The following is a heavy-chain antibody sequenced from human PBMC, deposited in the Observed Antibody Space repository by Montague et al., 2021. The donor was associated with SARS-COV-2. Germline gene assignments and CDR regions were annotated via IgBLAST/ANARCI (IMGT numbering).Heavy chain of an antibody. Sequence: TLSLTCTVSGDSITSNTHYWDWVRQPAGKGLEWIGRLLTSGATNFXXXLKSRLTISRDTSKNEFYLKLGSVTAADTAVYYCARDSPHFDFWRGHYGDKYYMDIWGKGTTVTVS. V-gene: IGHV4-61*02. J-gene: IGHJ6*03. D-gene: IGHD3-3*01. CDR3: ARDSPHFDFWRGHYGDKYYMDI. CDR2: LLTSGAT. CDR1: GDSITSNTHY.